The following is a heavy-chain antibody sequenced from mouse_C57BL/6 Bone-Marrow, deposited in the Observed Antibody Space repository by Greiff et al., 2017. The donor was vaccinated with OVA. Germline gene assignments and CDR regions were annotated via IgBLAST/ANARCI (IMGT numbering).Heavy chain of an antibody. V-gene: IGHV1-18*01. J-gene: IGHJ2*01. CDR2: INPNNGGT. CDR3: ARVITTVVAPYFDY. D-gene: IGHD1-1*01. Sequence: EVKLQQSGPELVKPGASVKIPCKASGYTFTDYNMDWVKQSHGKSLEWIGDINPNNGGTIYNQKFKGQATLTVDKSSSTAYMELRSLTSEDTAVYYCARVITTVVAPYFDYWGQGTTLTVSS. CDR1: GYTFTDYN.